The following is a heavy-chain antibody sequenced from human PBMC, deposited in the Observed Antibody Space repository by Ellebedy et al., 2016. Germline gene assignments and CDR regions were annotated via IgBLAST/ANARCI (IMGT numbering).Heavy chain of an antibody. CDR2: LYGGGAS. CDR3: VTRHNGAFDV. V-gene: IGHV3-53*01. Sequence: GESLKISXAASGFTVSSNDMNWVRQAPGKGLELVSLLYGGGASYYADSVEGRFTISRDNSEKTLYLQMSGLGAEDTAVYYCVTRHNGAFDVWGQGTRVTVSS. D-gene: IGHD2-8*01. CDR1: GFTVSSND. J-gene: IGHJ3*01.